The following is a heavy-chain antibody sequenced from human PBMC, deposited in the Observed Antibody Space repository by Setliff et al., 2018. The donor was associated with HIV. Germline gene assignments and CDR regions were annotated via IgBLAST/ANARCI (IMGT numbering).Heavy chain of an antibody. CDR3: ARDRSGTYYFDY. V-gene: IGHV1-2*04. D-gene: IGHD6-13*01. CDR1: GYTFSGYY. Sequence: GASVKVSCKASGYTFSGYYMHWVRQAPGQGLEWMGWINLNSGGTNYAQKFQSWVTITRDTSASTAYMELSSLRSEDTAVYYCARDRSGTYYFDYWGQGTLVTVSS. J-gene: IGHJ4*02. CDR2: INLNSGGT.